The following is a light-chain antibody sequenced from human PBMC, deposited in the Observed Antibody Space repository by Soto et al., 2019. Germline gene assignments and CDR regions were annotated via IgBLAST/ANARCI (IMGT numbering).Light chain of an antibody. CDR3: QHYGGSFI. CDR2: NTS. CDR1: QSINSKS. J-gene: IGKJ3*01. V-gene: IGKV3-20*01. Sequence: EIVLTQSPGTLSLSPGEGATVSCRVSQSINSKSLVWYQRKFGQAPRLLIYNTSSRATGIPDRFSGSGSGTHFTLSISRLEPEDFAVYYCQHYGGSFIFGPGTKVDFK.